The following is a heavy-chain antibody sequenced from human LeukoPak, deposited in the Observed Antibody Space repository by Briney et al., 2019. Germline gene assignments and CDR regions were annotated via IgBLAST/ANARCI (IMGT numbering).Heavy chain of an antibody. V-gene: IGHV3-21*01. CDR2: ISSSSSYI. Sequence: GGSLRLSCAASGFTFSSYSMNWVRQAPGMGLEWVSSISSSSSYIYYADSVKGRFTISRDNAKNSLYLQMNSLRAEDTAVYYCARDRDYYDSSGYPLDYWGQGTLVTVSS. D-gene: IGHD3-22*01. CDR3: ARDRDYYDSSGYPLDY. CDR1: GFTFSSYS. J-gene: IGHJ4*02.